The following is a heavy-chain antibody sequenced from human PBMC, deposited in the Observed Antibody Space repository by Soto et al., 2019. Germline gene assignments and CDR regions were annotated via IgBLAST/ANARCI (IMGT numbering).Heavy chain of an antibody. V-gene: IGHV1-18*01. D-gene: IGHD1-1*01. CDR2: ISAHNGNT. J-gene: IGHJ4*02. CDR1: GYAFTTYG. Sequence: QVHLVQSGAEVKKPGASVKVSGKGSGYAFTTYGITWVRQAPGQGLEWMGWISAHNGNTNYAQKLQDRVTVTRDTSTSPGYKELRSLRSDDTAVYYCARGRYGDYWGQGALVTVSS. CDR3: ARGRYGDY.